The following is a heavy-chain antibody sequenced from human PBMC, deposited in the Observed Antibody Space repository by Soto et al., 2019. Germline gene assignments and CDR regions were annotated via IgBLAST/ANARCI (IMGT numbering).Heavy chain of an antibody. CDR2: ISGSGGGA. Sequence: GGSLRLSCAASGFTFSSYVMSWVRQAPGKELEWVSSISGSGGGAYHADSVKGRFAISRDNSKNTLYLQMNSLRAEDTALYYCAKSARFCSRTACYYFYYMDVWGKGTTVTVSS. J-gene: IGHJ6*03. D-gene: IGHD2-2*01. V-gene: IGHV3-23*01. CDR1: GFTFSSYV. CDR3: AKSARFCSRTACYYFYYMDV.